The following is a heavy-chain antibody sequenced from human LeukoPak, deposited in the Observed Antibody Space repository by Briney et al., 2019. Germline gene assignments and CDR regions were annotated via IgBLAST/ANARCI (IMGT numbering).Heavy chain of an antibody. J-gene: IGHJ4*02. V-gene: IGHV3-21*01. CDR1: GFTFSSYS. CDR2: ISSSGAYI. D-gene: IGHD3-16*02. Sequence: KSGGSLRLSCAASGFTFSSYSLSWVRQAPGEGLEWVSSISSSGAYIYYADSVKGRFTVSRDNAKNSLYLHMNRLRAEDTAIYYCAREQQLSDWGQGTLVTVSS. CDR3: AREQQLSD.